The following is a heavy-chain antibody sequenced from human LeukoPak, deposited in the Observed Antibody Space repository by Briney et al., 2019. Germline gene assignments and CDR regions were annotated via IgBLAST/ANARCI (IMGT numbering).Heavy chain of an antibody. D-gene: IGHD3-10*02. CDR2: ISGSGGST. J-gene: IGHJ6*04. CDR3: AELGITMIGGV. Sequence: PGRTLRLSCAASGFTFSRYGMSWVREAPGQGQEWVSAISGSGGSTYYADSVKGRFTISRDNAKNSLYLQMNSLRAEDTAVYYCAELGITMIGGVWGKGTTVTISS. V-gene: IGHV3-23*01. CDR1: GFTFSRYG.